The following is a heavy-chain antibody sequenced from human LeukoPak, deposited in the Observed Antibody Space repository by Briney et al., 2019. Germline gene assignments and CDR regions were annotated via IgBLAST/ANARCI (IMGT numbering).Heavy chain of an antibody. J-gene: IGHJ4*02. CDR2: ISGSGGGT. CDR1: GFTFSSYA. Sequence: GGSLRLSCAASGFTFSSYAMSWVRQAPGKGLEWVSAISGSGGGTYYADSVKGRFTISRDNSKNTLYLQMNSLRAEDTAVYYCAKGGHTRMARGPIGVYFDYWGQGTLVTVSS. CDR3: AKGGHTRMARGPIGVYFDY. D-gene: IGHD3-10*01. V-gene: IGHV3-23*01.